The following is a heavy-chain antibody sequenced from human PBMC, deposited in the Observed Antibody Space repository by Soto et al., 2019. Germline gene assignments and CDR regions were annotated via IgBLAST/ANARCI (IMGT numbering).Heavy chain of an antibody. J-gene: IGHJ4*02. V-gene: IGHV3-23*01. CDR2: IGGTDGKT. Sequence: PGGSLRLSCAASGFTFSSYAMSWVRQAPGKGLEWVAAIGGTDGKTYYADSVKGRFTISRENSENTLYLQMSRLRAEDTAVYFCAKGMFSSSPAAAGSFDYWGQGALVTVSS. CDR1: GFTFSSYA. D-gene: IGHD3-10*01. CDR3: AKGMFSSSPAAAGSFDY.